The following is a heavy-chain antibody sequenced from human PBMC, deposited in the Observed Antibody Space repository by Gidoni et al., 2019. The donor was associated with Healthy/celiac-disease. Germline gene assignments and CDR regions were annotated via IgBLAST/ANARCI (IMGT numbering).Heavy chain of an antibody. CDR3: ARAMVRGVTTFDY. D-gene: IGHD3-10*01. CDR2: ST. V-gene: IGHV4-39*01. J-gene: IGHJ4*02. Sequence: STYYNPSLKSRVTISVDTSKNQFSLKLSSVTAADTAVYYCARAMVRGVTTFDYWGQGTLVTVSS.